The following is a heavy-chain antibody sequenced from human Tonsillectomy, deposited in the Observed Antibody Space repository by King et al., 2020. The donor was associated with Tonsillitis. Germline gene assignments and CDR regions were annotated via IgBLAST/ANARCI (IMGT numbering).Heavy chain of an antibody. CDR1: GYTFTGYS. CDR3: ARTDCTNGVCFRPTFDY. V-gene: IGHV1-2*02. CDR2: INPHSGGT. J-gene: IGHJ4*02. Sequence: QIQLVQSGAEVKKPGASVKVSCKASGYTFTGYSMHCVRQAPGQGLEWMGWINPHSGGTKDVQKFQGRVTMTRDTSISTAHMELGRLRSDDTAVYYCARTDCTNGVCFRPTFDYWGQGTLVTVSS. D-gene: IGHD2-8*01.